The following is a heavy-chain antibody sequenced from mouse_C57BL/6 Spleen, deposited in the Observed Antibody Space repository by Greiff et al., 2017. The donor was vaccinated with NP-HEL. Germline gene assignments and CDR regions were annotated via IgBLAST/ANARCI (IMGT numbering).Heavy chain of an antibody. D-gene: IGHD1-1*01. CDR2: ISSGSSTI. CDR3: ARDYYGSSYRWYFEV. CDR1: GFTFSDYG. Sequence: EVHLVESGGGLVKPGGSLKLSCAASGFTFSDYGMHWVRQAPEKGLEWVAYISSGSSTIYYADTVKGRFTISRDNAKNTLFLQMTSLRSEDTAMYYCARDYYGSSYRWYFEVWGTGTTVTVSS. V-gene: IGHV5-17*01. J-gene: IGHJ1*03.